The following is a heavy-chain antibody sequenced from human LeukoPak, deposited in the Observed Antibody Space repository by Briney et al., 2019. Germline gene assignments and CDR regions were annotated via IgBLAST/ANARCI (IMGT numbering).Heavy chain of an antibody. CDR3: AKSRRLYDDFIDY. J-gene: IGHJ4*02. D-gene: IGHD4-17*01. CDR1: GFTFSSYS. Sequence: PGGSLRLSCAASGFTFSSYSMNWVRQAPGRGLEWVSTLSGNGGSTYYADSVKGRFTISRDNSKNTLYLQMNSLKGEDTAVYYCAKSRRLYDDFIDYWGQGTLVTVSS. V-gene: IGHV3-23*01. CDR2: LSGNGGST.